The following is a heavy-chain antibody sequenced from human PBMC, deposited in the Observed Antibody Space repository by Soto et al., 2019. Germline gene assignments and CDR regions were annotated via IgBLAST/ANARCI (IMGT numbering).Heavy chain of an antibody. Sequence: ASVKVSCKASGYTFTSYGISWVRQAPGQGLEWMGWISAYNGNTNYAQKFQGRVTITTDKSTSTAYMELSSLRSEDTAVYYCARGNSSARYYFDYWGQGTLVTVSS. D-gene: IGHD6-25*01. V-gene: IGHV1-18*01. CDR1: GYTFTSYG. J-gene: IGHJ4*02. CDR3: ARGNSSARYYFDY. CDR2: ISAYNGNT.